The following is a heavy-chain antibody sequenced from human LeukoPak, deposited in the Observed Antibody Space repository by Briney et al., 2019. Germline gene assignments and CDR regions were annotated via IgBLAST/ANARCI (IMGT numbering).Heavy chain of an antibody. CDR2: NNDGGST. V-gene: IGHV4-34*01. D-gene: IGHD6-19*01. Sequence: SETLSLTCGVYGGSLSGYYWSWVRQPPGKGLEWIAENNDGGSTNYNPSLKSRATISVDTSKSQISLKLSSVTAADTAVYYCVRGRRQWLEPPSDYYYYMDVWGKGTTVTVSS. J-gene: IGHJ6*03. CDR1: GGSLSGYY. CDR3: VRGRRQWLEPPSDYYYYMDV.